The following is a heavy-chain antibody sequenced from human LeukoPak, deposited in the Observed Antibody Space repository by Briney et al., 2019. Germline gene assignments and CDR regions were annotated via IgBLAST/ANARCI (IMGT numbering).Heavy chain of an antibody. D-gene: IGHD3-9*01. CDR3: ARVGPDWETLFDY. CDR2: INPNSGGT. CDR1: GYTFTGYY. Sequence: ASVKVSCKASGYTFTGYYMHWVRQAPGQGLEWMGRINPNSGGTNYAQKFQGRVTMTRDTSISTAYMELSRLRSDDTAVYYCARVGPDWETLFDYGGRGPLVTVSS. V-gene: IGHV1-2*06. J-gene: IGHJ4*02.